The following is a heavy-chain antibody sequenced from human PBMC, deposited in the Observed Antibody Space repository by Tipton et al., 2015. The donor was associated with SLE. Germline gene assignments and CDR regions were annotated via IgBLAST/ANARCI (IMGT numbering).Heavy chain of an antibody. V-gene: IGHV4-39*07. CDR2: IYYSGST. CDR1: GGSISSSSYY. Sequence: TLSLTCTVSGGSISSSSYYWGWIRQPPGKGLEWIGSIYYSGSTYYNPSLKSRVTISVDTSKNQFSLKLSSVTAADTAVYYCAGMSYPRGVYFDYWGQGTQVTVSS. J-gene: IGHJ4*02. D-gene: IGHD3-10*01. CDR3: AGMSYPRGVYFDY.